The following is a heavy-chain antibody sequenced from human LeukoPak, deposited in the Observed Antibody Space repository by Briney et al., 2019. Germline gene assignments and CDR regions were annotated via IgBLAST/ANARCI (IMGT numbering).Heavy chain of an antibody. D-gene: IGHD2-15*01. J-gene: IGHJ6*02. CDR3: TRGSVSGNYYGIDV. V-gene: IGHV3-73*01. CDR1: GFTFSGSA. CDR2: IRSKANSYTT. Sequence: GGSLRLSCVASGFTFSGSAMHWVRQASGKGLEWVGRIRSKANSYTTAYTASVEGRFTISRDDSKNTAYLQMNSLKTEDTAVYYCTRGSVSGNYYGIDVWGQGTTVTVSS.